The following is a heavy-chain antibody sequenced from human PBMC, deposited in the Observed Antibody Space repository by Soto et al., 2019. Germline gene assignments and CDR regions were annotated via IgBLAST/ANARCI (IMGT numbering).Heavy chain of an antibody. D-gene: IGHD2-15*01. J-gene: IGHJ4*02. V-gene: IGHV3-30*18. Sequence: QVQLVESGGGVVQPGRSLRLSCVASGFTFSSYGMHWVRQAPGKGLEWVAVISYDGSNKYYADSVKGRFTISRDNSKNTLYLQMNSLRAEDTAVYYCAKDQDSSYPDYWGQGTLVTVSS. CDR1: GFTFSSYG. CDR3: AKDQDSSYPDY. CDR2: ISYDGSNK.